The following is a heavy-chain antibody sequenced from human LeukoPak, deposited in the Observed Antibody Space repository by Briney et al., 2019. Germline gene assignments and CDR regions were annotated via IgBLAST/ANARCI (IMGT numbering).Heavy chain of an antibody. CDR1: GGSISSYY. CDR2: IYYSGST. Sequence: PSETLSLTCTVSGGSISSYYWSWIRQPPGKGLEWIGYIYYSGSTNYNPSLKSRVTISVDTSKNQFSLKLSSVTAADTAVYYCASGAPYYDILTGYGAFYIWGQGTMVIVS. D-gene: IGHD3-9*01. CDR3: ASGAPYYDILTGYGAFYI. J-gene: IGHJ3*02. V-gene: IGHV4-59*01.